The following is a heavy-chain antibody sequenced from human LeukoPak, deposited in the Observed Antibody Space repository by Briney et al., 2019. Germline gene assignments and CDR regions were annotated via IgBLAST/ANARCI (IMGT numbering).Heavy chain of an antibody. V-gene: IGHV1-46*01. J-gene: IGHJ3*02. CDR1: GYTFGSNY. CDR2: INPSGGST. Sequence: GASVKVSCEASGYTFGSNYMHWVRQAPGQGLEWMGIINPSGGSTNYAQRFQGRVTMTRDTSTSTVYMELSSLRSADTAVYYCARDAHSNNYDSSGYSKTFDIWGQGTLVTVSS. CDR3: ARDAHSNNYDSSGYSKTFDI. D-gene: IGHD3-22*01.